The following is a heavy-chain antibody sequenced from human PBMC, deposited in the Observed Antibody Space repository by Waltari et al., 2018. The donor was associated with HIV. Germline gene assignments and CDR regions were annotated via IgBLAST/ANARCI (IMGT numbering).Heavy chain of an antibody. CDR1: GGSISSSSYY. J-gene: IGHJ4*02. V-gene: IGHV4-39*07. CDR3: ARVGGSYFVYYFDY. Sequence: QLQLQESGPGLVKPSETLSLTCTVSGGSISSSSYYWGWIRQPPGKGLEWIGSIYYSGSTYYNPSLKSRVTISVDTSKNQFSLKLSSVTAADTAVYYCARVGGSYFVYYFDYWGQGTLVTVSS. D-gene: IGHD1-26*01. CDR2: IYYSGST.